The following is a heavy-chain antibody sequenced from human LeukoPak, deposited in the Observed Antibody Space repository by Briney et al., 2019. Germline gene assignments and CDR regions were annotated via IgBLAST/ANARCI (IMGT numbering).Heavy chain of an antibody. D-gene: IGHD3-22*01. CDR2: MYYSGST. J-gene: IGHJ5*02. V-gene: IGHV4-30-4*01. CDR1: GGSISSGDYY. Sequence: SETLSLTCTVSGGSISSGDYYWSWIRQPPGKGLEWIGYMYYSGSTYYNPSLKSRATISVDTSRNQFSLKLTSVTAADTAVYYCARPYYYDSRIDPWGQGTLVTVSS. CDR3: ARPYYYDSRIDP.